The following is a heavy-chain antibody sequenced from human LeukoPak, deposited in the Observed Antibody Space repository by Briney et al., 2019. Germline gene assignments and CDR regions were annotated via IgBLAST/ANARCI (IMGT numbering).Heavy chain of an antibody. J-gene: IGHJ5*02. V-gene: IGHV4-30-4*01. Sequence: SETLSLTCTVSGGSISSGDYYWSWIRQPPGKDLEWIGYIYYSGSTYYNPSLKSRVTISVDTSKNQFSLKLSSVTAADTAVYYCARDQTGDYYDSSGYYSWFDPWGQGTLVTVSS. CDR1: GGSISSGDYY. D-gene: IGHD3-22*01. CDR2: IYYSGST. CDR3: ARDQTGDYYDSSGYYSWFDP.